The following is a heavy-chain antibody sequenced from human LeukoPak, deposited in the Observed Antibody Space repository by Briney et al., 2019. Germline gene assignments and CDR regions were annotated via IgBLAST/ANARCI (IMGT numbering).Heavy chain of an antibody. CDR1: GFTFSDYV. CDR2: ISGSSEST. Sequence: GGSLRLSCAASGFTFSDYVLTWARQAPGGRLEWVSAISGSSESTHYADSVEGRFTISRDNSKNTLYLQMNSLRAEDTAVYYCAKALVRGVTAPDYWGQGTLVTVSS. V-gene: IGHV3-23*01. J-gene: IGHJ4*02. D-gene: IGHD3-10*01. CDR3: AKALVRGVTAPDY.